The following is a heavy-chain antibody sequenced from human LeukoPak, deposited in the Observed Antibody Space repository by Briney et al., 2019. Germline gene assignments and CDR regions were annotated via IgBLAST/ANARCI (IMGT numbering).Heavy chain of an antibody. V-gene: IGHV3-21*01. CDR1: GFPFIGYG. CDR3: ARDLSGIAVAGIFDY. J-gene: IGHJ4*02. Sequence: PGGPLRFSCAASGFPFIGYGMNGFGQAPGKGRNGVSPISSSSSYIYYADSVKGRFTISRDNAKNSLYLQMNSLRAEDTAVYYCARDLSGIAVAGIFDYWGQGTLVTVSS. CDR2: ISSSSSYI. D-gene: IGHD6-19*01.